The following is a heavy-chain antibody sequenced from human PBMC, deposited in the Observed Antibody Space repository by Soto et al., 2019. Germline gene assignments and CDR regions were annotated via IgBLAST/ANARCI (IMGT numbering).Heavy chain of an antibody. D-gene: IGHD3-22*01. CDR3: ARHVEDYSSGYYEGSYYFDY. Sequence: GESLKISCKGSGYSFTSYWIGWVRQMPGKGLEWMGIIYPGDSDTRYSPSFQGQVTISADKSISTAYLQWSSLKASDTAMYYCARHVEDYSSGYYEGSYYFDYWGQGTLVTVSS. V-gene: IGHV5-51*01. J-gene: IGHJ4*02. CDR2: IYPGDSDT. CDR1: GYSFTSYW.